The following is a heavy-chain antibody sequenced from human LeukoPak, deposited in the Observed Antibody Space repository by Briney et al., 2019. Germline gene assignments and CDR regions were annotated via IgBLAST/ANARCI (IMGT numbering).Heavy chain of an antibody. J-gene: IGHJ4*02. Sequence: GGSLRLSCAASGFIFSNYNMNWGRQAPGKGLEWISYISSSGSTVYYADSVKGRFTISRDNAKNSLYLQMNSLRDEDTAVYYCTRGGTTMIVVYFWGRGSLVTVSS. D-gene: IGHD3-22*01. CDR2: ISSSGSTV. V-gene: IGHV3-48*02. CDR3: TRGGTTMIVVYF. CDR1: GFIFSNYN.